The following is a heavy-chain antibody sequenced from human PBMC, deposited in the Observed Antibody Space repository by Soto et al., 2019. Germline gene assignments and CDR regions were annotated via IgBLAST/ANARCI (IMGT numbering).Heavy chain of an antibody. D-gene: IGHD2-2*01. CDR2: VNPNTSYT. Sequence: ASVKVSCKASGYTFTSYYFHWVRQAPGQGLEWMGVVNPNTSYTNYAQNFQGRVTMTRHTSTTTVYMELTSLRSDDTAVYYCARGYCSTTSCHYLDYWGQGTLVTVSS. CDR1: GYTFTSYY. J-gene: IGHJ4*02. CDR3: ARGYCSTTSCHYLDY. V-gene: IGHV1-46*01.